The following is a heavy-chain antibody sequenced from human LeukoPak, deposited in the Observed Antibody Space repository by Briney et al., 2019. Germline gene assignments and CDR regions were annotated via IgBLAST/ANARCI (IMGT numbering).Heavy chain of an antibody. Sequence: ASVKVSCKASGYTFTDYGISWVRQAPGQGLEWMGWIIAHNGDTNYAQKLQGRVTMTTDTSTSTAYMELRSLRSDDTAVYYCAREVAARFHFDYWGQGTLVTVSS. CDR3: AREVAARFHFDY. CDR1: GYTFTDYG. CDR2: IIAHNGDT. J-gene: IGHJ4*02. D-gene: IGHD6-6*01. V-gene: IGHV1-18*01.